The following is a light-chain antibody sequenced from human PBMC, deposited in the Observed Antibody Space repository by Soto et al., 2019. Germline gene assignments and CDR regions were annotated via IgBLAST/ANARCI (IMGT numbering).Light chain of an antibody. CDR2: GAS. CDR3: QHYGNSPYT. V-gene: IGKV3-20*01. CDR1: EGISSTY. J-gene: IGKJ2*01. Sequence: EIVLTQSPGTLSLSPGERATLSCRASEGISSTYLAWYQQKPSQAPRLLIYGASARATGIPDRFSGTGSGTDFTLTINRLEPEDFAVFYCQHYGNSPYTFGQGTKVEI.